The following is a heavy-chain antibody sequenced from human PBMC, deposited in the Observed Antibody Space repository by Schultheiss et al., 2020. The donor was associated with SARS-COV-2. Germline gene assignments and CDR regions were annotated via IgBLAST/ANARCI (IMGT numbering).Heavy chain of an antibody. V-gene: IGHV4-61*08. D-gene: IGHD3-22*01. Sequence: SETLSLTCTVSGGSISSGGYYWSWIRQPPGKGLEWIGYIYYSGSTNYNPSLKSRVTISVDTSKNQFSLKLSSVTAADTAVYYCAREYYYDSSGYPPHAFDIWGQGTMVTVSS. J-gene: IGHJ3*02. CDR3: AREYYYDSSGYPPHAFDI. CDR1: GGSISSGGYY. CDR2: IYYSGST.